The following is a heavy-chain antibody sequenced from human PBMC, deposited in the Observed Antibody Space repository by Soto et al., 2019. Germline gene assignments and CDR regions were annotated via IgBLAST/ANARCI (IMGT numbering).Heavy chain of an antibody. CDR1: GFTFSSYA. V-gene: IGHV3-23*01. Sequence: GGSLRLSCAASGFTFSSYAMSWVRQAPGKGLEWVSAISGSGGSTYYADSVKGRFTISRDNSKNTLYLQMNSLRAEDTAVYYCAKDRVPIVVVVAATLGYWGQGTLVTVSS. CDR3: AKDRVPIVVVVAATLGY. D-gene: IGHD2-15*01. J-gene: IGHJ4*02. CDR2: ISGSGGST.